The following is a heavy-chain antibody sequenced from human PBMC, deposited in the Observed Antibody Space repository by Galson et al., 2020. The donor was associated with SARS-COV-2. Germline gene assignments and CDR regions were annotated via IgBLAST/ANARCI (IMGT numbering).Heavy chain of an antibody. J-gene: IGHJ5*02. CDR1: GASISSGSYY. CDR3: AREAQCTTTCYSHMWFDP. D-gene: IGHD2-2*01. Sequence: SETLSLTCTVSGASISSGSYYWGWVRQPPGKGLEWIGTVYYSGSTYYNTSLKSRVTISADTSKNQISLKLTSVTAADTAVYYCAREAQCTTTCYSHMWFDPWGQGMLVTVSS. V-gene: IGHV4-39*02. CDR2: VYYSGST.